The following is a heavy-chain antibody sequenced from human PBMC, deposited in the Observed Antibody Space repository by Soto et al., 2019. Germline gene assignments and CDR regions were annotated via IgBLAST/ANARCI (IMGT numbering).Heavy chain of an antibody. CDR1: GGSISSNGNY. J-gene: IGHJ4*02. CDR2: IYYTGNT. V-gene: IGHV4-31*03. Sequence: QVQLQESGPELVKPSQTLSLTCTVSGGSISSNGNYWTGIRQHPGKGLEWIAYIYYTGNTYYNPSLKSRLSISVDTSKNQFSLKLRSVTAADTAVYYYAREQWGFDSWGQGTLVTVSS. D-gene: IGHD6-19*01. CDR3: AREQWGFDS.